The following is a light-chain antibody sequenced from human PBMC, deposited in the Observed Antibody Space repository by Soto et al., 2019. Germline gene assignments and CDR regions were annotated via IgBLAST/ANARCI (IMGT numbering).Light chain of an antibody. J-gene: IGLJ2*01. CDR1: SSDVGGYNY. CDR2: EVS. V-gene: IGLV2-14*01. CDR3: SSYTSRTHIV. Sequence: QSVLTQPASVSGSPGQSITISCTGTSSDVGGYNYVSWYQQHPGKAPKLMIYEVSYRPSGVSNRFSGSKSGNTASLTISGLQAEDEAEYSCSSYTSRTHIVFGGGTKLTVL.